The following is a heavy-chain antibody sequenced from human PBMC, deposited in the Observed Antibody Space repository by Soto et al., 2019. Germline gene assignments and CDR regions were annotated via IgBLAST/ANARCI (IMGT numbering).Heavy chain of an antibody. CDR2: VHYTGST. Sequence: SETLSLTCAVSGVSISSYYWSWIRQPPGKGLEWIGYVHYTGSTNYNSPLKSRVTISVDTSKNQFSLKLSSVTAADTAVYYCARGIYDSSGYYTRVFDYWGPGTLVTVSS. CDR3: ARGIYDSSGYYTRVFDY. V-gene: IGHV4-59*01. D-gene: IGHD3-22*01. J-gene: IGHJ4*02. CDR1: GVSISSYY.